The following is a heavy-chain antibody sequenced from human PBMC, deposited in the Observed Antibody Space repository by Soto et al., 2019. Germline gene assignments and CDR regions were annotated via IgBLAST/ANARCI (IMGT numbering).Heavy chain of an antibody. J-gene: IGHJ4*02. CDR2: IYYSGST. CDR3: ARRYSSSFDY. V-gene: IGHV4-61*05. CDR1: GGSISRSDYY. Sequence: PSETLSLTCTVSGGSISRSDYYWSWIRQPPGKGLEWIGYIYYSGSTNYNPSLKSRVTISVDTSKNQFSLKLSSVTAADTAVYYCARRYSSSFDYWGQGNLVTVSS. D-gene: IGHD6-13*01.